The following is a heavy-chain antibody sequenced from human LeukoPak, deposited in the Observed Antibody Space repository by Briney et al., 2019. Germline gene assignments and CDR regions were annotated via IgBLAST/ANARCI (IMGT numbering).Heavy chain of an antibody. CDR1: GGSFSGYY. CDR2: INHSGST. J-gene: IGHJ4*02. CDR3: ARGQLELPFDY. V-gene: IGHV4-34*01. D-gene: IGHD1-7*01. Sequence: PSETLSLTCAVYGGSFSGYYWSWIRQPPGKGLEWIGEINHSGSTNYNPSLKSRVTISVDTSKNQFSLKLSSVTAADTAVYYCARGQLELPFDYWAREPWSPSPQ.